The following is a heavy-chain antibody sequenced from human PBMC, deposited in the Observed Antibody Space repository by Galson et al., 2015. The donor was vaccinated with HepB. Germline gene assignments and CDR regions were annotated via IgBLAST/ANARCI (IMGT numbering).Heavy chain of an antibody. CDR3: ARVRSSHLYYYYGMDV. CDR1: GFTFSSYA. D-gene: IGHD6-13*01. V-gene: IGHV3-64*01. Sequence: SLRLSCAASGFTFSSYAMHWVRQAPGKGLEYVSAISSNGGSTYYANSVKGRFTISRDNSKNTLYLQMGSLRAEDMAVYYCARVRSSHLYYYYGMDVWGQGTTVTVSS. CDR2: ISSNGGST. J-gene: IGHJ6*02.